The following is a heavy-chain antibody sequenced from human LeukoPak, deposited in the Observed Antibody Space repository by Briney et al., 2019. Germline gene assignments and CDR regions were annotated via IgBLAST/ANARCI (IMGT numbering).Heavy chain of an antibody. CDR3: ASSSWKYFDH. D-gene: IGHD6-13*01. V-gene: IGHV5-51*01. Sequence: GESLKISCKGSGYSFTSYWIGWVRQMPGKGLEWMGIIHPGDSDTRYSPSFQGQVIISVGKSISIAYLQWSSLKASDTAMYYCASSSWKYFDHWGQGTLVTVSS. J-gene: IGHJ4*02. CDR1: GYSFTSYW. CDR2: IHPGDSDT.